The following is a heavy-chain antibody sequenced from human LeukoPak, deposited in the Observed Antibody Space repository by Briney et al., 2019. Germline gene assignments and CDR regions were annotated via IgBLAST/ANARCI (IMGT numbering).Heavy chain of an antibody. CDR2: ISYDGSNK. Sequence: GGSLRLSCAASGFTFSSYAMHWVRQAPGKGLEWVAVISYDGSNKYYADSVKGRFTISRDNSKNTLYLQMNSLRAEDTAVYYCARLEEVINYFDYWGQGTLVTVSA. V-gene: IGHV3-30-3*01. CDR3: ARLEEVINYFDY. CDR1: GFTFSSYA. J-gene: IGHJ4*02. D-gene: IGHD3-16*02.